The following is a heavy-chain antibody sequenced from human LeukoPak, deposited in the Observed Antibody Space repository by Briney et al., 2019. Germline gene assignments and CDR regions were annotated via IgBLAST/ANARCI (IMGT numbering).Heavy chain of an antibody. Sequence: ASVKVSCKASGYTFTSYDINWVRQATGQGLEWMGWMNPNSGNTGYAQKFQGRVTITRNTSISTAYMELSSLRSEDAAVYYCARGLSAGYDYVWGSYRSYYFDYWGQGTLVTVSS. CDR3: ARGLSAGYDYVWGSYRSYYFDY. D-gene: IGHD3-16*02. CDR1: GYTFTSYD. V-gene: IGHV1-8*03. J-gene: IGHJ4*02. CDR2: MNPNSGNT.